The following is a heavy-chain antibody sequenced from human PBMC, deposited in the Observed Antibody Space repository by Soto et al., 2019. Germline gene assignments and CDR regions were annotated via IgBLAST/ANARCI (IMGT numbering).Heavy chain of an antibody. V-gene: IGHV1-2*02. CDR1: GYTFTVYY. D-gene: IGHD1-26*01. J-gene: IGHJ4*02. Sequence: QVQLVQSGAEVKKPGASVNVSCKASGYTFTVYYMHWVRQAPGQGLEWMGWINPKSGGTMYPQKFKGRVTMQWATSISTAYMALTRLRSDDTAVYYCARDLAKGGGSAGFDYWGQGTLVTVSS. CDR3: ARDLAKGGGSAGFDY. CDR2: INPKSGGT.